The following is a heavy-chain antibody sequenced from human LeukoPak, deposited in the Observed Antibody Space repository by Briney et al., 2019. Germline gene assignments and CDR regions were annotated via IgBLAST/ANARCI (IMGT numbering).Heavy chain of an antibody. CDR2: ISSSGTSI. D-gene: IGHD3-3*01. CDR3: TRDAASGTNWFDP. V-gene: IGHV3-48*01. CDR1: GFTFSSYS. J-gene: IGHJ5*02. Sequence: PGGSLRLSCAASGFTFSSYSINWVRQAPGKGLEWVSYISSSGTSIYYADSVKGRFTVSRVNARYSLHLQINSLRGEDTAVYYCTRDAASGTNWFDPWGQGTLVTVSS.